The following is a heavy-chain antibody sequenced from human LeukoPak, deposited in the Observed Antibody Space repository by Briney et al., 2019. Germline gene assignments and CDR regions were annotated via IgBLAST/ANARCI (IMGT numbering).Heavy chain of an antibody. D-gene: IGHD2-15*01. V-gene: IGHV4-34*01. J-gene: IGHJ3*02. CDR1: GGSFSGYY. Sequence: SETLSLTCAVYGGSFSGYYWSWIRQPPGKGLEWIGEINHSGSTNNNPSLKSRVTISVDTSKNQSSLKLSSVTAADTAVYYCASVGRTWDAFDIWGQGTMVTVSS. CDR3: ASVGRTWDAFDI. CDR2: INHSGST.